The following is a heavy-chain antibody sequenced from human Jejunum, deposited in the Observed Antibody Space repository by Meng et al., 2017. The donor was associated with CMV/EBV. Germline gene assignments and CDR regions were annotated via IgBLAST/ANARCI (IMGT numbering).Heavy chain of an antibody. D-gene: IGHD1-26*01. Sequence: YSMNWVRHVPGKALEWVSSISTSGHNTFYADSVRGRFNIFRDNAKDSVSLQMSSLGVDDTGVYYCAGWRGFEWEMKGHWFDPWGQGTLVTVSS. CDR3: AGWRGFEWEMKGHWFDP. V-gene: IGHV3-21*01. CDR2: ISTSGHNT. J-gene: IGHJ5*02. CDR1: YS.